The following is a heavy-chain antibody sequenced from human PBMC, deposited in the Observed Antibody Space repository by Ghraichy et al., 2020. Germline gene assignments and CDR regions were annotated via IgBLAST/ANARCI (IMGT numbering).Heavy chain of an antibody. V-gene: IGHV3-23*01. CDR1: GFTFSSYA. D-gene: IGHD6-19*01. J-gene: IGHJ4*02. Sequence: GSLRLSCAASGFTFSSYAMSWVRQAPGKGLEWVSAISGSGGSTYHADSVKGRFTISRDNSKNTLYLQMNSLRAEDTAVYYCAKDVAVAGTYFDYWGQGTLVTVSS. CDR2: ISGSGGST. CDR3: AKDVAVAGTYFDY.